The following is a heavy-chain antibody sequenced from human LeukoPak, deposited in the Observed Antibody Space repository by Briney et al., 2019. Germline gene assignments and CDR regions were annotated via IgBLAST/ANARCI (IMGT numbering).Heavy chain of an antibody. CDR1: GFTFDDYG. D-gene: IGHD5-12*01. J-gene: IGHJ4*02. CDR3: ARRVVATIKGRGYYFDC. V-gene: IGHV3-20*04. CDR2: INWNGGST. Sequence: GGSLRLSCAASGFTFDDYGMSWVRQAPGKGLEWVSGINWNGGSTGYADSVKGRFTISRDDAKNSLYLQMNSLRAEDTALYYCARRVVATIKGRGYYFDCWGQGTLVTVSS.